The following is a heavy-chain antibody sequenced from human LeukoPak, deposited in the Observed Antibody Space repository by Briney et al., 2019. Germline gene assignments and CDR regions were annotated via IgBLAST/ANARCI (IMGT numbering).Heavy chain of an antibody. CDR3: AKGSRIDY. Sequence: LSGGSLRLSCAASGFTFSKYAMSWVRQAPGKRLEWVSSIGGSGATTYYADSVKGRFTISRDNSKNTLYLQMNSLRAEDTAVYYCAKGSRIDYRGQGTLVTVSS. CDR1: GFTFSKYA. D-gene: IGHD6-6*01. J-gene: IGHJ4*02. V-gene: IGHV3-23*01. CDR2: IGGSGATT.